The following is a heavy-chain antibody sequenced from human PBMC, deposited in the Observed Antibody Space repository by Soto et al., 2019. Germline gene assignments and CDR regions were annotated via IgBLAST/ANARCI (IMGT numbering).Heavy chain of an antibody. Sequence: SAPLALTCTVSGVSTSSYYWIWIRQRPGKGLEWIGYIYYSGSTNYNPSLKSRVTISLDTSKNQFSLKLSSVTAADTAVYYCARVSGSGWYQDAFDIWGQGTMVTVSS. CDR3: ARVSGSGWYQDAFDI. CDR2: IYYSGST. V-gene: IGHV4-59*01. J-gene: IGHJ3*02. CDR1: GVSTSSYY. D-gene: IGHD6-19*01.